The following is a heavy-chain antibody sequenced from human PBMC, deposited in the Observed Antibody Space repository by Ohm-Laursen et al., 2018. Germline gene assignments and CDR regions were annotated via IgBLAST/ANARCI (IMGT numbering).Heavy chain of an antibody. D-gene: IGHD3-22*01. Sequence: SVKVSCKASGFTFTSSAVQWVRQARGQRLEWIGWIVVGSGNTNYAQKFQERVTITRDMSTSTAYMELSSLTSEDTAVYYCAADPPYETVSEYFQHWGQGTLVTVSS. J-gene: IGHJ1*01. CDR3: AADPPYETVSEYFQH. V-gene: IGHV1-58*01. CDR1: GFTFTSSA. CDR2: IVVGSGNT.